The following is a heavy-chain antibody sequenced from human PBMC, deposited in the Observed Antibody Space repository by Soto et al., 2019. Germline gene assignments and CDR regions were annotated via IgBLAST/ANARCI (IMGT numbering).Heavy chain of an antibody. D-gene: IGHD2-15*01. CDR3: ARLYCSASSCYSVGAFDI. CDR2: IWFDGSDK. J-gene: IGHJ3*02. CDR1: GFTFNSYG. V-gene: IGHV3-33*03. Sequence: TGGSLRLSCAASGFTFNSYGMHWVRQAPGKGLEWVALIWFDGSDKYSADSVKGRFTISRDNSKNTLYLQMNSLRAEDTAVYYCARLYCSASSCYSVGAFDIWGQGTMVTVSS.